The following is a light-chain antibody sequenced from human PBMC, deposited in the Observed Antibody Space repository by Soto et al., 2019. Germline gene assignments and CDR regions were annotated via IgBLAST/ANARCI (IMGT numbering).Light chain of an antibody. Sequence: TLLTRSPATESVSSGEEATLSRWAPHPIRGHVAWYQQQLGQAPRLLIYDGSTRAAGVPARFSGSGSGTEFTLTISSLQSEDFAVYHCQQYHNWPSWTFGPRTKVDIK. CDR1: HPIRGH. V-gene: IGKV3-15*01. CDR3: QQYHNWPSWT. CDR2: DGS. J-gene: IGKJ1*01.